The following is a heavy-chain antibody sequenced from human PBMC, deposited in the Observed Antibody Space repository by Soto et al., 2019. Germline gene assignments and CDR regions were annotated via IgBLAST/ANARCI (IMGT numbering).Heavy chain of an antibody. CDR2: INSDGSST. CDR3: ASTSMVRGVITPYFDY. J-gene: IGHJ4*02. Sequence: EVQLVESGGGLVQPGGSLRLSCAASGFTFSSYWMHWVRQAPGKGLVWVSRINSDGSSTSYADSVKGRFTISRDNAKNTMYLQMNGLRAEDTAVYYCASTSMVRGVITPYFDYWGQGTLVTVSS. V-gene: IGHV3-74*01. CDR1: GFTFSSYW. D-gene: IGHD3-10*01.